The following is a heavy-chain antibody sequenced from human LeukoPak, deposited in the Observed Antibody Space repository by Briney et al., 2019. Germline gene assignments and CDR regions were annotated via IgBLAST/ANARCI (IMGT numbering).Heavy chain of an antibody. J-gene: IGHJ3*02. CDR3: ARGGAGDDAFDI. D-gene: IGHD3-10*01. V-gene: IGHV4-34*01. CDR1: GGSISSYY. CDR2: INHSGST. Sequence: PSETLSLTCTVSGGSISSYYWSWIRQPPGKGLEWIGEINHSGSTNYNPSLKSRITISVIISVDTSKNQFSLKLSSVTAADTAVYYCARGGAGDDAFDIWGQGTMVTVSS.